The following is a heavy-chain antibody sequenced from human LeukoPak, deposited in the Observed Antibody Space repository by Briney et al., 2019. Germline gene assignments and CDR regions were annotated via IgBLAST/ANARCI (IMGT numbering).Heavy chain of an antibody. CDR2: IYYSGST. CDR3: ARASGSGTYYPY. V-gene: IGHV4-59*01. CDR1: GGSFSGYY. Sequence: KPSETLSLTCAVYGGSFSGYYWSWIRQPPGKGLEWFGYIYYSGSTKYNPSLNSRGTISLDTSTNQVSLKLTSVTAADTAVYYCARASGSGTYYPYWGQGTLVTVSS. J-gene: IGHJ4*02. D-gene: IGHD3-10*01.